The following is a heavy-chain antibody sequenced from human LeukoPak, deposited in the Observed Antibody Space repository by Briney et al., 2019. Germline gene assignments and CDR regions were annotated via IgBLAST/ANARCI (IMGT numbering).Heavy chain of an antibody. CDR1: GFTFSSYA. Sequence: QSGGSLRLSCAASGFTFSSYAMSWVRQAPGKGLEWVSAISGSGGSTYYADSVKGRFTISRDNSKNTLYLQMNSLRAEDTAVYYCAKFGGYSSSWFDHWGQGTLVTVSS. D-gene: IGHD6-13*01. J-gene: IGHJ5*02. CDR3: AKFGGYSSSWFDH. V-gene: IGHV3-23*01. CDR2: ISGSGGST.